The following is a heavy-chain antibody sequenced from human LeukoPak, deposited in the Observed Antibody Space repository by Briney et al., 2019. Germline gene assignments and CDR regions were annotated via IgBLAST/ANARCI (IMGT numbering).Heavy chain of an antibody. J-gene: IGHJ5*02. CDR2: INHSGST. CDR1: GGSFSGYY. CDR3: ARDHTPSTIPFDP. D-gene: IGHD3-3*01. V-gene: IGHV4-34*01. Sequence: SETLSLTCAVYGGSFSGYYWSWIRQPPGKGLEWIGEINHSGSTNYNPSLKSRVTISVGTSKNQFSLRLSSVTAADTAVYYCARDHTPSTIPFDPWGQGTLVTVSS.